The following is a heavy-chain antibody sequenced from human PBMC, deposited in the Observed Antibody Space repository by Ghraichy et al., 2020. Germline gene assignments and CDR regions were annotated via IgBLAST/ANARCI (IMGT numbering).Heavy chain of an antibody. Sequence: SGPTLVKPTQTLTLTCTFSGFSLSTSGVGVGWIRQPPGKALEWLALIYWDDDKRYSPSLKSRLTITKDTPKNQVVLTMTNMDPVDTATYYCAHYKPGTTEFDYWGQGTLVTVSS. CDR1: GFSLSTSGVG. J-gene: IGHJ4*02. V-gene: IGHV2-5*02. CDR3: AHYKPGTTEFDY. CDR2: IYWDDDK. D-gene: IGHD1-7*01.